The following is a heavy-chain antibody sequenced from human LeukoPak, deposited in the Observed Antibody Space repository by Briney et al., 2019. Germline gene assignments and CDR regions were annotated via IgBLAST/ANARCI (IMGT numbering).Heavy chain of an antibody. CDR2: IYYSGST. V-gene: IGHV4-59*08. CDR1: GGSISSYY. CDR3: ARQGVYGDYSDY. J-gene: IGHJ4*02. Sequence: SETLSLTCTVSGGSISSYYWSWIRQPPGKGLEWVGYIYYSGSTNYNPSLKSRVTISVDTSKNQFSLKLSSVTAADTAVYYCARQGVYGDYSDYWGQGTLVTVSS. D-gene: IGHD4-17*01.